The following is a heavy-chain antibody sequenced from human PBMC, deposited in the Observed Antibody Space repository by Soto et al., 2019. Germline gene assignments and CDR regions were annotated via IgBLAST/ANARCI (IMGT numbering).Heavy chain of an antibody. J-gene: IGHJ5*02. Sequence: GGSLRLSCVASGFTFSSYAMSWVRQVPGKGLEWVSGLSGNGGKTYYADFVKGRFTISRDNSENTLYLQMNSLRVEDTALYYCAREAAWSIVICYWSWSDHWGQGTLVTVSS. CDR3: AREAAWSIVICYWSWSDH. CDR1: GFTFSSYA. CDR2: LSGNGGKT. V-gene: IGHV3-23*01. D-gene: IGHD3-16*02.